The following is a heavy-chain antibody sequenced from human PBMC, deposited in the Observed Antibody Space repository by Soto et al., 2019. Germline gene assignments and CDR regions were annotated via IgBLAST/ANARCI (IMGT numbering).Heavy chain of an antibody. J-gene: IGHJ5*02. CDR1: GFTFSTYW. D-gene: IGHD2-15*01. V-gene: IGHV3-74*01. Sequence: GGSLRLSCAASGFTFSTYWMHWIRQVPGKGLEWVSRINSDASHTYYADSVKGRFAISRDNAKNTLHLEMNSLRAEDTAVYYSVRDGNCITPRCYGNWFDPWGQGTLVTVSS. CDR2: INSDASHT. CDR3: VRDGNCITPRCYGNWFDP.